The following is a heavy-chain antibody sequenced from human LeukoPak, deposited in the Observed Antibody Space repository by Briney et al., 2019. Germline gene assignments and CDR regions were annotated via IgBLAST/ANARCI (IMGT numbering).Heavy chain of an antibody. CDR2: IYYSGST. CDR1: GGSISSYY. Sequence: SETLSPTCTVSGGSISSYYWSWIRQPPGKGLEWIGYIYYSGSTNYNPSLKTRVTISVDTSKSHFSLNLSSVTAADTAVYYCARDIGYSGMDVWGQGTTVTVSS. V-gene: IGHV4-59*01. CDR3: ARDIGYSGMDV. J-gene: IGHJ6*02.